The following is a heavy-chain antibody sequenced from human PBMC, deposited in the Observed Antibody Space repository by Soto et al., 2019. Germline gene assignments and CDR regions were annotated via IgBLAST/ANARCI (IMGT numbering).Heavy chain of an antibody. Sequence: PWGSLTLSCATSGFVFSGSAMPWVRQASGKGLEWVGRIGIKSQNYATTYGASVMGRFTITRDDLKNMAFLQMDSLKIEDTAVNYCYKYSGAASSPAYLCQGTLVTVS. J-gene: IGHJ4*02. CDR2: IGIKSQNYAT. D-gene: IGHD1-26*01. CDR1: GFVFSGSA. V-gene: IGHV3-73*01. CDR3: YKYSGAASSPAY.